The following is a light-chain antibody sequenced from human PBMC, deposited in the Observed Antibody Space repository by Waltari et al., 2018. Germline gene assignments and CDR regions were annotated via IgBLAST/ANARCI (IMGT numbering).Light chain of an antibody. Sequence: QSALTQPRSVSGSPGQSVTISCTKPINYVSWYQQHPGKAPKLIIYYDNKRPSGVPDRFSGYKSGNTASLTISGLQTEDEADYYCCSFAGSHTEIFDGGTKLTVL. V-gene: IGLV2-11*01. CDR2: YDN. CDR3: CSFAGSHTEI. CDR1: INY. J-gene: IGLJ2*01.